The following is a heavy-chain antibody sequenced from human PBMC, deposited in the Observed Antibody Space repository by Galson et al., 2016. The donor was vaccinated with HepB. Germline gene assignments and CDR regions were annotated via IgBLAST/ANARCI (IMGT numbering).Heavy chain of an antibody. V-gene: IGHV1-18*01. CDR1: GYTFTNFG. CDR2: ISAYNGNI. CDR3: ARETTLGGLKYWYFDL. Sequence: SVKVSCKASGYTFTNFGITWVRQAPGQGLEWMGWISAYNGNINYAQKLQGRVTMTTDTSTSTAYMEVRSLRSDDTAVYYCARETTLGGLKYWYFDLWGRGTLVTVSS. D-gene: IGHD1-14*01. J-gene: IGHJ2*01.